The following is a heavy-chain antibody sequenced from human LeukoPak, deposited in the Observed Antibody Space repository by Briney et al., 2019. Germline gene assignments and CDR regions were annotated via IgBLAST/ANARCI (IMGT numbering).Heavy chain of an antibody. Sequence: PGGSLRLSCAASGFTFSSYSMNWVRQAPGKGLEWVSSISSSSSYIYYADSVKGRFTISRDNAKNSLFLHMNSLRAEDTAVYYCAREEILMGTTLRNWFDPWGQGTLVTVSS. D-gene: IGHD1-26*01. CDR2: ISSSSSYI. CDR3: AREEILMGTTLRNWFDP. CDR1: GFTFSSYS. J-gene: IGHJ5*02. V-gene: IGHV3-21*01.